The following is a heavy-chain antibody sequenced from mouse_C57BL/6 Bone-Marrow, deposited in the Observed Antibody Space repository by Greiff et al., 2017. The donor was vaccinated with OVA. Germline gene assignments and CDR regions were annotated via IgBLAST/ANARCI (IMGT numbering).Heavy chain of an antibody. CDR1: GYTFTSYW. D-gene: IGHD2-12*01. CDR2: IYPGSGST. V-gene: IGHV1-55*01. CDR3: VLCYSQYYYAMDY. Sequence: QVQLQQSGAELVKPGASVKMSCKASGYTFTSYWITWVKQRPGQGLEWIGDIYPGSGSTNYNEKFKSKATLTVDTSSSTAYMQLSSLTSEDSAVYYCVLCYSQYYYAMDYWGQGTSVTVSS. J-gene: IGHJ4*01.